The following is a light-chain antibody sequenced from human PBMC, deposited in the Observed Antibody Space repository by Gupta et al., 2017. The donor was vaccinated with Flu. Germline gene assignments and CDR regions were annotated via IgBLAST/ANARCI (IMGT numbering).Light chain of an antibody. CDR1: QSISRF. V-gene: IGKV1-39*01. CDR3: QQSDSTPFT. CDR2: AAS. Sequence: DIQLTQAPSPLSASVGDRVTITCRASQSISRFLNWYQQRPGKAPKFLIHAASSLQSGVPSRFSGSGFGTDFTLTISSLQPEDFATYYCQQSDSTPFTFGPGTKVDI. J-gene: IGKJ3*01.